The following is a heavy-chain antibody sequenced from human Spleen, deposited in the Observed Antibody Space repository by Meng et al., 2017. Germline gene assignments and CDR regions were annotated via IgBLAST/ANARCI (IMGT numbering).Heavy chain of an antibody. CDR3: ARGPTTMAHDFDY. V-gene: IGHV4-34*02. CDR2: INHSGST. D-gene: IGHD4-11*01. J-gene: IGHJ4*02. Sequence: QVQLRRGGAGLLKPSENLSLTGVVPGGSFSDYSWSWIRQPPGKGLEWIGEINHSGSTNYHPSLESRATISVDTSQNNLSLKLSSVTAADSAVYYCARGPTTMAHDFDYWGQGTLVTVSS. CDR1: GGSFSDYS.